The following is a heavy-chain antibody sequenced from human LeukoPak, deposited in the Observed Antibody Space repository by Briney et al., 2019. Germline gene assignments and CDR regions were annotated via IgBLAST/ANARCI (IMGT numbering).Heavy chain of an antibody. CDR3: ARSIVGATYDAFDI. CDR2: IFLGDSDT. CDR1: GYRFTTYW. V-gene: IGHV5-51*01. D-gene: IGHD1-26*01. Sequence: GESLKISCKGSGYRFTTYWIGWARQMPGKGLEYMGTIFLGDSDTRYSPSFQGQVTISADKSISTAFLQWSSLKASDTAIYYCARSIVGATYDAFDIWGQGTMVIVSS. J-gene: IGHJ3*02.